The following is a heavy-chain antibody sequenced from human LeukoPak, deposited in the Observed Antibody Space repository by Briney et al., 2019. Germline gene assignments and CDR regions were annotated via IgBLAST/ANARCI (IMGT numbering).Heavy chain of an antibody. Sequence: ASVKVSCKASGYTFTGYYMHWVRRAPGQGLEWMGRINPNSGGTNYAQKFQGRVTMTRDTSISTAYMELSRLRSDDTAVYYCARGHYYYDSSDLYDYWGQGTLVTVSS. D-gene: IGHD3-22*01. CDR2: INPNSGGT. CDR3: ARGHYYYDSSDLYDY. V-gene: IGHV1-2*06. J-gene: IGHJ4*02. CDR1: GYTFTGYY.